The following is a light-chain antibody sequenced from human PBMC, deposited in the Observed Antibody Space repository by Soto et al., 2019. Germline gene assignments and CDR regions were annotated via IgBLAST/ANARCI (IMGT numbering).Light chain of an antibody. Sequence: QSALTQPASVSGFPGQSITISCTGTDSDIGAYNYVSWYQHYPGKAPTLLIHEVTNRPSGVSRRFSGSKSGNTASLTISGLRAEDEADYYCNSFTTSSTLLFGGGTKLTVL. V-gene: IGLV2-14*01. J-gene: IGLJ2*01. CDR1: DSDIGAYNY. CDR3: NSFTTSSTLL. CDR2: EVT.